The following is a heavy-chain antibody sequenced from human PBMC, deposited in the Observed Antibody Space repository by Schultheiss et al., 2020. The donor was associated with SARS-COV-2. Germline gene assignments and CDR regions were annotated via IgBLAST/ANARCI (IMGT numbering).Heavy chain of an antibody. CDR2: IYYSGST. D-gene: IGHD4-17*01. Sequence: SETLSLTCAVYGGSISSGGYSWSWIRQHPGKGLEWIGYIYYSGSTYYNPSLKSRVTISVDTSKNQFSLKLSSVTAADTAVYYCARYYGDPEAFDYWGQGTRVTVSS. CDR1: GGSISSGGYS. J-gene: IGHJ4*02. V-gene: IGHV4-30-4*08. CDR3: ARYYGDPEAFDY.